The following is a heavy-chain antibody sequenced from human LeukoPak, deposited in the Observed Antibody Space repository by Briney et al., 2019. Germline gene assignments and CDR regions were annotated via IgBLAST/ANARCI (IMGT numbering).Heavy chain of an antibody. Sequence: PGESLKISCKVSGYSFTTYWIAWVRQMPGKGLEWMGIINPGDSDTRYSPSFQGQVTISADKSISTAYLQWSSLKASDTAIYYCARQWFFDQWGQGTLVTVSS. CDR1: GYSFTTYW. CDR3: ARQWFFDQ. D-gene: IGHD3-22*01. J-gene: IGHJ4*02. V-gene: IGHV5-51*01. CDR2: INPGDSDT.